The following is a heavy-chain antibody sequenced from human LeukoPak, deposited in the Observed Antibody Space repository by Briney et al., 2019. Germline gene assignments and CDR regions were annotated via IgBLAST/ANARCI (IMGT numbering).Heavy chain of an antibody. D-gene: IGHD6-19*01. CDR1: GFTFSNVW. J-gene: IGHJ4*02. Sequence: GGSLRLSCAASGFTFSNVWMSWVRQAPGKGLEWVGRIKSKTDGGTTDYAAPVKGRFTISRDDSKDALNLQMNSLKTEDTAVYYCTPSIAVAGSLDYWGQGTLVTVSS. CDR2: IKSKTDGGTT. V-gene: IGHV3-15*01. CDR3: TPSIAVAGSLDY.